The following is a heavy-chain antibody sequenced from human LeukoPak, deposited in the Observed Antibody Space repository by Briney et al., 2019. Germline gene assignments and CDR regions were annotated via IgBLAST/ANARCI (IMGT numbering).Heavy chain of an antibody. CDR1: GGSISSGDYY. CDR3: ARAEVTTNWFDP. D-gene: IGHD4-17*01. V-gene: IGHV4-30-4*08. CDR2: IDYRGNT. Sequence: SETLSLTCIVSGGSISSGDYYCSWIRQPPGKCLECIGYIDYRGNTYYKPSLKSRVTISVDTSKNQFHLKLSSVTAADTAVYYCARAEVTTNWFDPWGQGTMVTVPS. J-gene: IGHJ5*02.